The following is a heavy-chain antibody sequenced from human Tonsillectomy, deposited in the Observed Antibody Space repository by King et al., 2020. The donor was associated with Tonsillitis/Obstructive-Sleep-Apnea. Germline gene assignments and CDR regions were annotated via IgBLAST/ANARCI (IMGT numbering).Heavy chain of an antibody. J-gene: IGHJ4*02. D-gene: IGHD6-13*01. V-gene: IGHV3-30*18. CDR1: GFTFSGYG. Sequence: VQLVESGGGVVQPGRSLRLSCAASGFTFSGYGMHWVRQAPGKGLEWVAIISYVKKNKFYADSVKGRFTISRDNSKSTLYLQMNSLRTDDTAVYYCAKDLRNSWTFDYWGQGTLVTVSS. CDR2: ISYVKKNK. CDR3: AKDLRNSWTFDY.